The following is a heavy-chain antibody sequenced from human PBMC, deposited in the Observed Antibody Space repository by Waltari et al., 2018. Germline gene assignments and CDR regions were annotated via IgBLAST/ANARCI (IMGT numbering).Heavy chain of an antibody. CDR2: IYSGGST. J-gene: IGHJ4*02. CDR3: AREFRGTAAAGYFDY. D-gene: IGHD6-13*01. V-gene: IGHV3-53*01. Sequence: EVQLVESGGGLIQPGGSLRLSCAASGFTVSSNYMSWVRQAPGKGLEWVSGIYSGGSTYYADSVKGRFTSSRDNSKNTLYLQMNSLRAEDTAVYYCAREFRGTAAAGYFDYWGQGTLVTVSS. CDR1: GFTVSSNY.